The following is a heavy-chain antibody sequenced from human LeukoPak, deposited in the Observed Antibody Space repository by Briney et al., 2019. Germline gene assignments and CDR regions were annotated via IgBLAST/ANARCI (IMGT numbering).Heavy chain of an antibody. CDR3: ARVSLPPEDY. CDR2: ISSDGSST. Sequence: GGSLRLSCAASGFSFSSYWMDWVRQAPGKGLVWVSRISSDGSSTYYADSVEGRFTISRDNAKNTLYLQMNSLRAEDTAVYYCARVSLPPEDYWGQGTLVTVSS. J-gene: IGHJ4*02. CDR1: GFSFSSYW. V-gene: IGHV3-74*01.